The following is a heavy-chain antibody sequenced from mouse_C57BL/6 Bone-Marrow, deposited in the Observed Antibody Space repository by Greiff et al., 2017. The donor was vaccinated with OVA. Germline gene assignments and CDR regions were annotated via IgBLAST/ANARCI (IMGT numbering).Heavy chain of an antibody. V-gene: IGHV1-59*01. J-gene: IGHJ2*02. CDR1: GYTFTNYW. CDR3: ANSGSRLYLHY. Sequence: VQLQQSGAELVRPGPSVKLSCKASGYTFTNYWMHWVKQRPGQGLEWIGVIAPSDSYINYNQKFKGRATLTVDTSSSTADMHLSGLTSEDSAVYYCANSGSRLYLHYWGQGTSLTVSS. CDR2: IAPSDSYI. D-gene: IGHD1-1*01.